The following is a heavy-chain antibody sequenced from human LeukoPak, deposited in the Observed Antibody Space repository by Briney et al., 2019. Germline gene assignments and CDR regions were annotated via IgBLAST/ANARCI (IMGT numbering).Heavy chain of an antibody. CDR1: GFTFSCYA. V-gene: IGHV3-30-3*01. D-gene: IGHD3-22*01. J-gene: IGHJ4*02. CDR2: ISYDGSNK. CDR3: ASTYDSSGYYPFDY. Sequence: PGGSLRLSCAASGFTFSCYAMHWVRQAPGKGLEWVAVISYDGSNKYYADSVKGRFTISRDNSKNTLYLQMNSLRAEDTAVYYCASTYDSSGYYPFDYWGQGTLVTVSS.